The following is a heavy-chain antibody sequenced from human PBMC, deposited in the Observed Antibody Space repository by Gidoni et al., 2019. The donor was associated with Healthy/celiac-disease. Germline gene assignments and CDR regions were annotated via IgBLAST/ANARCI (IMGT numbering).Heavy chain of an antibody. CDR2: INHSGST. D-gene: IGHD2-15*01. CDR3: ARGRDVVVVAATPDSQFDP. CDR1: GGSLSGHY. Sequence: QVQLQQWGAGLLKPSETLSLTCAVYGGSLSGHYWSWIRQPPGKGLEWIGEINHSGSTNYNPSLKSRVTISVDTSKNQFSLKLSSVTAADTAVYYCARGRDVVVVAATPDSQFDPWGQGTLVTVSS. V-gene: IGHV4-34*01. J-gene: IGHJ5*02.